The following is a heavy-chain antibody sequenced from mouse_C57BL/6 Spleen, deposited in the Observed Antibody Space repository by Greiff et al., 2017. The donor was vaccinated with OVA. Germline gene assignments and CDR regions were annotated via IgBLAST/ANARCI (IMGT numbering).Heavy chain of an antibody. Sequence: EVKLMESGPELVKPGASVKIPCKASGYTFTDYYMDWVKQSHGKSLEWIGDINPNNGGTIYNQKFKGKATLTVDKSSSTAYMELRSLTSEDTAVYYCARFEDYDVWFAYWGQGTLVTVSA. CDR3: ARFEDYDVWFAY. J-gene: IGHJ3*01. D-gene: IGHD2-4*01. CDR1: GYTFTDYY. V-gene: IGHV1-18*01. CDR2: INPNNGGT.